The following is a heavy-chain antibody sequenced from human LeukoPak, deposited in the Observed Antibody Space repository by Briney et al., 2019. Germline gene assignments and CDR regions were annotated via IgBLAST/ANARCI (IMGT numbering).Heavy chain of an antibody. CDR1: GFSLNTGGVT. CDR3: VHSNGTTTGGAFDI. J-gene: IGHJ4*02. V-gene: IGHV2-5*02. Sequence: SGPTLVNPTQTLTLTCTFSGFSLNTGGVTVGWIRQPPRKALDWLALIYWDDDKRYSPSLKSRLTITKGTSKNQVVLTMTNMDPVDTGTYYCVHSNGTTTGGAFDIWGQGTLVTVSS. D-gene: IGHD4-17*01. CDR2: IYWDDDK.